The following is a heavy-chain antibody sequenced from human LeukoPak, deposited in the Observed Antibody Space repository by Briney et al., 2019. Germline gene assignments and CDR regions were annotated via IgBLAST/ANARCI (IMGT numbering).Heavy chain of an antibody. D-gene: IGHD1-7*01. CDR1: SGSVSSGIYY. J-gene: IGHJ6*02. CDR3: ARDNWNYGSSMDV. Sequence: PSETLSLTCIVSSGSVSSGIYYWSWIRQPPGKGLEWIGYIYYSGSTNYNPSLKSRVTISVDTSKNQFSLKLSSVTAADTAVYYCARDNWNYGSSMDVWGQGTTVTVSS. V-gene: IGHV4-61*01. CDR2: IYYSGST.